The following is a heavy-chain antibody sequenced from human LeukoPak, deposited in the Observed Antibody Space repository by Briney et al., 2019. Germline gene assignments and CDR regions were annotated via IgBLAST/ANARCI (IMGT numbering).Heavy chain of an antibody. Sequence: GGSLRLSCAASGFTFSSYSMNWVRQAPGKGLEWVSSISSSSSYIYYADSVKGRFTISRDNPKNSLNLQMNSMRAADTAVYYCARDRGGGTSYYYYYGMDVWGQGTTVTVSS. CDR2: ISSSSSYI. D-gene: IGHD2-15*01. J-gene: IGHJ6*02. CDR3: ARDRGGGTSYYYYYGMDV. V-gene: IGHV3-21*01. CDR1: GFTFSSYS.